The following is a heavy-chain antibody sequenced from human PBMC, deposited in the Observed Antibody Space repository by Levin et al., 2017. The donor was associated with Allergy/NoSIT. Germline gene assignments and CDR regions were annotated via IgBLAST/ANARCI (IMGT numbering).Heavy chain of an antibody. CDR2: INSGGRTI. J-gene: IGHJ4*02. V-gene: IGHV3-11*01. CDR1: GFTFSDYY. CDR3: ARGYDSGADTSDY. D-gene: IGHD3-22*01. Sequence: RSGGSLRLSCAASGFTFSDYYMTWIRQAPGQGLEWLSYINSGGRTIYYADSVKGRFTISRDNAKNSLYLQMNRLRAEDTAVYYCARGYDSGADTSDYWGQGTLVTVSS.